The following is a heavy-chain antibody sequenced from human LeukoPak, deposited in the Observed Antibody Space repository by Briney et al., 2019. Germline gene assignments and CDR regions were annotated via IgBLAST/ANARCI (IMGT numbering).Heavy chain of an antibody. D-gene: IGHD3-10*01. V-gene: IGHV3-74*01. J-gene: IGHJ4*02. Sequence: SGGSLRLSCAASGFTFSTYWIHWVRQAPGKGLVWVSHISGDVSSIIYADSVKGRFTISRDNAKNTVYLQMNSLRAEDTAVYYCARDYYGRLDYWGQGTLVTVSS. CDR2: ISGDVSSI. CDR3: ARDYYGRLDY. CDR1: GFTFSTYW.